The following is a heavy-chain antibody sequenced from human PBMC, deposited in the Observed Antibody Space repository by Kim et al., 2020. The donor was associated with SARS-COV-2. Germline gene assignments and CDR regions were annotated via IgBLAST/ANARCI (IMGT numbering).Heavy chain of an antibody. Sequence: YADAVKGRLTSSRDNSGSTLSLQMNSLRAEDTAVYYCAKRSATGSYYFDYWGQGILVTVSS. V-gene: IGHV3-23*01. D-gene: IGHD6-6*01. J-gene: IGHJ4*02. CDR3: AKRSATGSYYFDY.